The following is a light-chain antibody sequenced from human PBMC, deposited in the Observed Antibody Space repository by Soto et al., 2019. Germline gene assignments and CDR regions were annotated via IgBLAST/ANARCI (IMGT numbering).Light chain of an antibody. CDR3: QQSYRTPIT. Sequence: DLQLTQSPPPLSASVGDRVAITCLASQSIRTYLNWYQQKPGKAPKVLIYAASNLQSGVPPRFSGSGSGTDFTLTISSLQPEDVATYFCQQSYRTPITFGQRALLEI. CDR1: QSIRTY. CDR2: AAS. J-gene: IGKJ5*01. V-gene: IGKV1-39*01.